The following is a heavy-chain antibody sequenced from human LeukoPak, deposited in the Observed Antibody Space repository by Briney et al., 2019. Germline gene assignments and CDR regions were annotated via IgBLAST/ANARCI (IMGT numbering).Heavy chain of an antibody. V-gene: IGHV3-30-3*01. J-gene: IGHJ4*02. CDR1: GFTFSSYA. CDR2: ISYDGSNK. Sequence: PGRSLRLSCAASGFTFSSYAMHWVRQAPGKGLEWVAVISYDGSNKYYADSVKGRFTISRDNSKDTLYLQMNSLRAEDTAVYYCAKLGYCSGGSCYPNDYWGQGTLVTVSS. CDR3: AKLGYCSGGSCYPNDY. D-gene: IGHD2-15*01.